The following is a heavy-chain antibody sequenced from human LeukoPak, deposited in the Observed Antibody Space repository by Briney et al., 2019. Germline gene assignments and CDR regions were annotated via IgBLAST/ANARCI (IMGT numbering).Heavy chain of an antibody. Sequence: QTGGSLRLSCAASGFTFSSYEMNWVRQAPGKGLEWVSYISSSGSTIYYADSVKGRFTISRDNAKNSLYLQMNSLRAEDTAVYYCARDDGSGSYGMDVWGKGTTVTISS. CDR2: ISSSGSTI. D-gene: IGHD3-10*01. CDR3: ARDDGSGSYGMDV. J-gene: IGHJ6*03. V-gene: IGHV3-48*03. CDR1: GFTFSSYE.